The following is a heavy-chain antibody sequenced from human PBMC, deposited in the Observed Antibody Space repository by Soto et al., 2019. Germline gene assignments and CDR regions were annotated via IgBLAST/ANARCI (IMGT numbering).Heavy chain of an antibody. V-gene: IGHV3-64*01. CDR3: ARVDYLSLDY. CDR2: ISSNGGST. J-gene: IGHJ4*02. Sequence: EVQLVESGGGLVQPGGSLRLSCAASGFTFSSYAMHWVRQAPGKGLEYVSAISSNGGSTYYANSVKGRFTISRDNSKNTLYLQMGSLRAEDMAVYYCARVDYLSLDYWGQGTLVTVSS. D-gene: IGHD3-16*01. CDR1: GFTFSSYA.